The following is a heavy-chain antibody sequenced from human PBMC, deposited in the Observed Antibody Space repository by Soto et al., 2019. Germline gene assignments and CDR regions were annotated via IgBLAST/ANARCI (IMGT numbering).Heavy chain of an antibody. V-gene: IGHV4-59*01. Sequence: SETLSLTCTVSGGSISTYYWSWIRQPPGKGLEWIGYIYYTGSTNYNPSLKSRVTISVDTSKNQFSLKLSSVTAADTAVYYCARITYGSGSYYSDYWGQGTLVTVSS. D-gene: IGHD3-10*01. CDR3: ARITYGSGSYYSDY. CDR2: IYYTGST. CDR1: GGSISTYY. J-gene: IGHJ4*02.